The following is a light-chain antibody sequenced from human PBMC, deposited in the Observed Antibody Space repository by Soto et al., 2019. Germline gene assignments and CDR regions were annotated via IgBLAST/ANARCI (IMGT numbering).Light chain of an antibody. J-gene: IGKJ4*01. CDR2: DGS. Sequence: DIQMTQSPSSLSASVGDRVTITCQASQDISNYLNWYQQKPGEAPKLLISDGSNLETGVPSRFSGSGSGTHFTFTISRLQPEDFATYHCQQYEKVGLTFGGGTKVEIK. V-gene: IGKV1-33*01. CDR3: QQYEKVGLT. CDR1: QDISNY.